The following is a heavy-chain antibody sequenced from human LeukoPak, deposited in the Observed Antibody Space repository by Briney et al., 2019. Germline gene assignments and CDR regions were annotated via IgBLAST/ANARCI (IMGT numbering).Heavy chain of an antibody. CDR2: ISYDGSNK. CDR3: AKVPSRYSSGWYYVGFDY. V-gene: IGHV3-30*18. Sequence: GGSLRLSCAASGFTFSSYGMHWVRQAPGKGLEWVAVISYDGSNKYYADSVKGRFTISRDNSKNTLYLQVNSLRAEDTAVYYCAKVPSRYSSGWYYVGFDYWGQGTLVTVSS. D-gene: IGHD6-19*01. CDR1: GFTFSSYG. J-gene: IGHJ4*02.